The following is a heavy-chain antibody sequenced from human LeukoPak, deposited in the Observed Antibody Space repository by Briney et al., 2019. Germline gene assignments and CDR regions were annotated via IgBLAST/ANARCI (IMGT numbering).Heavy chain of an antibody. CDR2: ITSSGST. V-gene: IGHV3-23*01. Sequence: TGASLRLSCAASGFTLNNYAMNWVRQAPGKGLEWVSVITSSGSTYYADSVKGRFTISRDNSKSTLYLQMNSLRAEDTAIYYCAKDLYGDYDFDCWGRGTLVTVSS. CDR3: AKDLYGDYDFDC. J-gene: IGHJ4*02. CDR1: GFTLNNYA. D-gene: IGHD4-17*01.